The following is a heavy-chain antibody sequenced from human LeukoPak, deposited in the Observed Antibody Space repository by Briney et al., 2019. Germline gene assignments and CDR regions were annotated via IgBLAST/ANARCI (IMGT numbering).Heavy chain of an antibody. Sequence: SETLSLTCTVSGGSISIYYWSWIRQPPGKGLEWIGSIYYSGSTYYNPSLKSRVTISVDTSKNQFSLKLSSVTAADTAVYYCASSTAKYWGQGTLVTVSS. J-gene: IGHJ4*02. CDR2: IYYSGST. CDR1: GGSISIYY. CDR3: ASSTAKY. V-gene: IGHV4-59*05. D-gene: IGHD6-13*01.